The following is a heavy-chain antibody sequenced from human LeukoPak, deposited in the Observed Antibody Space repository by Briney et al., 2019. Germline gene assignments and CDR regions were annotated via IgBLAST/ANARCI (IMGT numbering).Heavy chain of an antibody. D-gene: IGHD1-26*01. J-gene: IGHJ5*02. V-gene: IGHV3-53*01. CDR1: GFTVSGNY. Sequence: GGSLRLSCAVSGFTVSGNYMSWVRQAPGKGLEWVSLIYSGGTTYYADSVKGRFTISRDNSKNTLYLQMNSLRAEDTAVYYCARDSGSYYWFDPWGQGTLVTVSS. CDR3: ARDSGSYYWFDP. CDR2: IYSGGTT.